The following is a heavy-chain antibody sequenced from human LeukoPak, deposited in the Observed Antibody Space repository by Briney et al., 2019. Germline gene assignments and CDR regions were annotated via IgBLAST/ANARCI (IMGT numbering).Heavy chain of an antibody. Sequence: GESLKISXKGSGYIFTNYWIGWVRQVPGKGLEWMGIIYPGDSDTIYSPSFQGQVTISADKSISTAYLQWSSLKASDTAIYYCAKRVGGCIDYWGQGTLVTVSS. D-gene: IGHD6-19*01. CDR2: IYPGDSDT. J-gene: IGHJ4*02. CDR1: GYIFTNYW. CDR3: AKRVGGCIDY. V-gene: IGHV5-51*01.